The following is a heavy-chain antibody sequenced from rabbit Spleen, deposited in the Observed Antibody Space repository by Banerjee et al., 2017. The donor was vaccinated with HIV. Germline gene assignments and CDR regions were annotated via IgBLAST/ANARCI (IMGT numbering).Heavy chain of an antibody. V-gene: IGHV1S43*01. CDR3: ARGDNNAGNGFNL. D-gene: IGHD4-2*01. CDR1: GFSFSTNYY. Sequence: QEQLVESGGGLVKPEASLTLTCAASGFSFSTNYYMCWVRQAPGKGLEWIASIGTSSGSTWYASWAKGRFTITRSTSLNTVTLQMTSLTAADTATYFCARGDNNAGNGFNLWGPGTLVTVS. J-gene: IGHJ4*01. CDR2: IGTSSGST.